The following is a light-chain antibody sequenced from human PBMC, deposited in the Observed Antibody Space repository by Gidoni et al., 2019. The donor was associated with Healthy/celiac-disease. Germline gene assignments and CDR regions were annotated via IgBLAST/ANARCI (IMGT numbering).Light chain of an antibody. CDR1: HGIRND. V-gene: IGKV1-6*01. Sequence: AIKMTHSPSSMSASVVDRVTITCRASHGIRNDLGWYQQKPGKAPKLLIYAASSLKSGVPSRFSGSGSGTDFTLTISSLQPEDFATYYCLQDYNYPWTFGQGTKVEIK. CDR2: AAS. CDR3: LQDYNYPWT. J-gene: IGKJ1*01.